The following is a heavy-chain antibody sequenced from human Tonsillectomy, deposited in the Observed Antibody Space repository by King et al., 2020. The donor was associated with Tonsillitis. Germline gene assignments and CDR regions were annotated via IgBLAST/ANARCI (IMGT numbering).Heavy chain of an antibody. CDR1: GFSLTNGKMG. D-gene: IGHD3-22*01. CDR3: ARIISEHYYETSGLVGFDY. V-gene: IGHV2-26*01. CDR2: IFSNDEK. J-gene: IGHJ4*02. Sequence: QITLKESGPVLVKPTETLTLTCTVSGFSLTNGKMGVSWVRQPPGKALEWLAHIFSNDEKSYSTSLESRLTISKDTSKSQVVLIMTNMDPVDTATYYCARIISEHYYETSGLVGFDYWGQGTPVTVSS.